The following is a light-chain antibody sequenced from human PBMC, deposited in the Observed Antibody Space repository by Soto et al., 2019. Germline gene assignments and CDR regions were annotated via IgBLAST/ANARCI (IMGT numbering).Light chain of an antibody. CDR2: HAS. J-gene: IGKJ4*01. CDR1: QSISSN. CDR3: QQYDDWPLT. Sequence: IVMTQSPATLSVSPGERATLSCRASQSISSNLAWYQQKPGQSPRLLISHASTRATGIHARLSGSGSGTEFTLTINSPQSEDFAVYYCQQYDDWPLTFGGGTKVEIK. V-gene: IGKV3-15*01.